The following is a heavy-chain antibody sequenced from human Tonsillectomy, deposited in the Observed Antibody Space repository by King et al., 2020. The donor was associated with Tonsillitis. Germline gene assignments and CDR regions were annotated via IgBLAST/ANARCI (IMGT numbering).Heavy chain of an antibody. D-gene: IGHD2-15*01. Sequence: QLQESGPGLVKPSETLSLTCTVSGGSISSYYWSWIRQPAGKGLEWIGRIYTSGSTIYSPSLKSRVTMSVDTSKNHFSLKLSSVTAADTAVYYCARVGRGYCSGGSCYSDYYFDSWGQGTLVTVSS. CDR1: GGSISSYY. J-gene: IGHJ4*02. CDR2: IYTSGST. CDR3: ARVGRGYCSGGSCYSDYYFDS. V-gene: IGHV4-4*07.